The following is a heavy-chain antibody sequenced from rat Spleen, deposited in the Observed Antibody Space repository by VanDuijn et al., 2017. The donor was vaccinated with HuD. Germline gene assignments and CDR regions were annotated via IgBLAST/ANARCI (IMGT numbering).Heavy chain of an antibody. CDR1: GFTFSSFP. CDR3: TTGYVSTYYSTYIYVGWFAY. CDR2: ISYEGSST. Sequence: EVQLVESGGDLVQPGRSLRLSCAASGFTFSSFPMAWVRQVPKKGLAWVASISYEGSSTYYGDSVKGRFTISRDNGKSTLYLQMDGLRSEDTATYYCTTGYVSTYYSTYIYVGWFAYWGQGTLVTVSS. J-gene: IGHJ3*01. D-gene: IGHD1-2*01. V-gene: IGHV5-46*01.